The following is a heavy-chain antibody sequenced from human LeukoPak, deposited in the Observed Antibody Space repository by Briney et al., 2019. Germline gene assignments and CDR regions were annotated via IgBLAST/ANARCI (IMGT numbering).Heavy chain of an antibody. CDR3: ARVDLGGSCSRTTCYATY. D-gene: IGHD2-2*01. V-gene: IGHV3-21*01. CDR1: GFTFSSDT. Sequence: TGGSLRLAYAASGFTFSSDTINSVRQAPGKGLEWVSSIRSTSTCIYSADSVKGRFTISRDNAKNSLYLQMNSLSAEDTAVYYCARVDLGGSCSRTTCYATYWGQGILVTVSS. CDR2: IRSTSTCI. J-gene: IGHJ4*02.